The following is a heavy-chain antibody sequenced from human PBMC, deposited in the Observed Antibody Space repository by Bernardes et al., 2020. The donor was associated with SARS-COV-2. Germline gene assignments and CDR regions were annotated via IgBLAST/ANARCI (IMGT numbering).Heavy chain of an antibody. J-gene: IGHJ4*01. Sequence: SETLSLTCAVSGASTSSYYWSWIRQPPGKGLESIGYIAHTGDINYNPSLRSRVTISLDTSKNQISLKLSSVTAADTAFYYCARTARVFDYWGPGILVTVSS. CDR3: ARTARVFDY. V-gene: IGHV4-59*01. CDR2: IAHTGDI. D-gene: IGHD5-18*01. CDR1: GASTSSYY.